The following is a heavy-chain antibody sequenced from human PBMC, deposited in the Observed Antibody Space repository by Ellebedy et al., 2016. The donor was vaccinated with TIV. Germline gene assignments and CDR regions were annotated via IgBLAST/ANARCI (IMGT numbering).Heavy chain of an antibody. J-gene: IGHJ5*01. V-gene: IGHV1-2*02. Sequence: ASVKVSXXASGYGFTGYYIHWVRQAPGEGLEWMGWFNPNNGGTKSAQTFQGRVTMTRDTSITTAYMEMTSLRSDDTAVYYCARALAARPVGNWFDSWGQGTLVTVSS. CDR2: FNPNNGGT. CDR1: GYGFTGYY. D-gene: IGHD6-6*01. CDR3: ARALAARPVGNWFDS.